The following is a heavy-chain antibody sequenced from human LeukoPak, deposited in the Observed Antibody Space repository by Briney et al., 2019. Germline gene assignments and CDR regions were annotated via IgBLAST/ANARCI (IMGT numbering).Heavy chain of an antibody. Sequence: ASVKVSCKASEYTFTSYSLHWLRQAPGQGLQWMGMIHPTAGSANYAQKFQGRVTMTRDMSTSTVYMELSSLRSDDTAVFYCARGHGSGSTIWFDPWGQGTLVTVSS. D-gene: IGHD3-10*01. J-gene: IGHJ5*02. CDR1: EYTFTSYS. V-gene: IGHV1-46*01. CDR2: IHPTAGSA. CDR3: ARGHGSGSTIWFDP.